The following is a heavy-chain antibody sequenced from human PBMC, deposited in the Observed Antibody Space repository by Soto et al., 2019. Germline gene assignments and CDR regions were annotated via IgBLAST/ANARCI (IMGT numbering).Heavy chain of an antibody. CDR3: AGVRGPYCGGECYPPTPNWFDP. D-gene: IGHD2-21*01. CDR1: GGSISSGGYS. CDR2: IYPSGST. V-gene: IGHV4-30-2*01. J-gene: IGHJ5*02. Sequence: QLQLQESGSGLVKPSQTLSLTCAVSGGSISSGGYSWSWIRQPPGKGLEWIGYIYPSGSTYYNPSLKSRVTIAVDRSKNQFSLQLSSVTAADSAVYYCAGVRGPYCGGECYPPTPNWFDPWGQGTLVTVSS.